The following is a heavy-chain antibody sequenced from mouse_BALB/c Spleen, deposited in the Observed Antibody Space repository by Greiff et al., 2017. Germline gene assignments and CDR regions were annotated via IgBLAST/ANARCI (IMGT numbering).Heavy chain of an antibody. CDR1: GFSLTSYG. V-gene: IGHV2-9*02. CDR3: ARDRGYGNYGGAMDY. Sequence: VQGVESGPGLVAPSQSLSITCTVSGFSLTSYGVHWVRQPPGKGLEWLGVIWAGGSTNYNSALMSRLSISKDNSKSQVFLKMNSLQTDDTAMYYCARDRGYGNYGGAMDYWGQGTSVTVSS. D-gene: IGHD2-1*01. CDR2: IWAGGST. J-gene: IGHJ4*01.